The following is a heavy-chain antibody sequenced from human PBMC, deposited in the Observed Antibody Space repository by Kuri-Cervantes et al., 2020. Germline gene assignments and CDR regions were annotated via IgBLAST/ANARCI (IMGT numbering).Heavy chain of an antibody. J-gene: IGHJ4*02. V-gene: IGHV3-9*01. D-gene: IGHD3-10*01. CDR1: GFTFDDYA. Sequence: GGSLRLSCVASGFTFDDYAMHWVRQAPGKGLEWVSGISWNSGSIGYADSVKGRFTISRDNAKNSLYLQMNSLRAEDTAVYYCARDRSSDYWGQGTLVTVSS. CDR2: ISWNSGSI. CDR3: ARDRSSDY.